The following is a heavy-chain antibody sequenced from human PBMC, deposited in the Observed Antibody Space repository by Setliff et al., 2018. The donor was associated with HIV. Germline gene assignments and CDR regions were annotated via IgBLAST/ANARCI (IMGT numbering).Heavy chain of an antibody. V-gene: IGHV3-7*03. CDR2: IRQDGSET. CDR1: GFTFSKFW. J-gene: IGHJ3*02. CDR3: ARNTDVDSVYRPFHI. D-gene: IGHD1-26*01. Sequence: GGSLRLSCIASGFTFSKFWMRWVRQAPGKGLERVADIRQDGSETYYVGSVKGRFTISRDNAKNSLYLQMNSLRAEDTAVYYCARNTDVDSVYRPFHIWGQGTMVTVSS.